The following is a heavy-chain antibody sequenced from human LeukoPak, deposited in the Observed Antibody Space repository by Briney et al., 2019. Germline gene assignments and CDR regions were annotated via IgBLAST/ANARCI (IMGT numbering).Heavy chain of an antibody. CDR2: ISSSSSYI. Sequence: GRSLRLSCAASGFTFSSYGMHWVRQAPGKGLEWVSSISSSSSYIYYADSVKGRFTISRDNAKNSLYLQMNSLRAEDTAVHYCARGNIVGATFDYWGQGTLVTVSS. J-gene: IGHJ4*02. V-gene: IGHV3-21*01. CDR3: ARGNIVGATFDY. D-gene: IGHD1-26*01. CDR1: GFTFSSYG.